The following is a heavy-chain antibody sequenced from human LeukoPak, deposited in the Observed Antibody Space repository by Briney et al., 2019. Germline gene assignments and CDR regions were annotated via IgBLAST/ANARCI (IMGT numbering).Heavy chain of an antibody. V-gene: IGHV1-69*04. Sequence: SVKVSCKASGGTFSSYAITWVRQAPGQGLEWMERIIPILGIANYAQKFQGRVTVTADKATSTVYMELSSLRSEDTAVYYCARGSSSRLNWFDPWGQGTLVTVSS. J-gene: IGHJ5*02. CDR2: IIPILGIA. CDR1: GGTFSSYA. CDR3: ARGSSSRLNWFDP. D-gene: IGHD6-13*01.